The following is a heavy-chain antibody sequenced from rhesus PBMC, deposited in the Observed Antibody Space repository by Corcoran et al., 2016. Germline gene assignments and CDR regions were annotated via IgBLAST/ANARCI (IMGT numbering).Heavy chain of an antibody. CDR3: ARDRAGGFDY. J-gene: IGHJ4*01. CDR2: IRNGGNST. CDR1: GFTFSDHY. V-gene: IGHV3-178*01. Sequence: EVQLVESGGGLVQPGGSLRLSCAASGFTFSDHYMDWVRQAPGKGLGWFSSIRNGGNSTCYADSVNGRFTISRENAKNTLYLQMNSLRTEDTAVYYCARDRAGGFDYWGQGVLVTVSS. D-gene: IGHD1-1*01.